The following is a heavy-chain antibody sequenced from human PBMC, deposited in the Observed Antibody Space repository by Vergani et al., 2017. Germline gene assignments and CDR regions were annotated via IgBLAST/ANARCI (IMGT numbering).Heavy chain of an antibody. CDR2: INSDGSST. CDR1: GFTFSSYW. D-gene: IGHD2-21*02. J-gene: IGHJ3*02. Sequence: EVQLVESGGGLVQPGGSLRLSCAASGFTFSSYWMHWVRQAPGKGLVWVSRINSDGSSTSYADSVKGRFTISRDNAKNTLYLQMNSLRAEDMAVYYCARVVRMVVTALGAFDIWGQGTMVTVSS. V-gene: IGHV3-74*01. CDR3: ARVVRMVVTALGAFDI.